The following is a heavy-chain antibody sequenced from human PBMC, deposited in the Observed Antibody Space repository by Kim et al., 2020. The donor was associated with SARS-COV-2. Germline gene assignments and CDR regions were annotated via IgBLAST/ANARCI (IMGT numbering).Heavy chain of an antibody. CDR1: GGSISSSSYY. V-gene: IGHV4-39*01. Sequence: SETLSLTCTVSGGSISSSSYYWGWIRQPPGKGLEWIGSIYYSGSTYYNPSLKSRVTISVDTSKNQFSLKLSSVTAADTAVYYCARRSRYSSSTGGMDVWGQGTTVTVSS. D-gene: IGHD6-6*01. CDR3: ARRSRYSSSTGGMDV. CDR2: IYYSGST. J-gene: IGHJ6*02.